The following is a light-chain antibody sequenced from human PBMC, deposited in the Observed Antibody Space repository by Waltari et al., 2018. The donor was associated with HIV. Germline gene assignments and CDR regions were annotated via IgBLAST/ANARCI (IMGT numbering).Light chain of an antibody. CDR3: QHYNNWT. CDR2: CAS. CDR1: QSVSSN. Sequence: EIVMTQSPATLSVSPGERATLSCRASQSVSSNLAWYQQKPGQAPRLLIYCASTRAPGIPARFSGSGSGTEFTLTISSLQSEDFAVYYCQHYNNWTFGQGTKVEIK. V-gene: IGKV3-15*01. J-gene: IGKJ1*01.